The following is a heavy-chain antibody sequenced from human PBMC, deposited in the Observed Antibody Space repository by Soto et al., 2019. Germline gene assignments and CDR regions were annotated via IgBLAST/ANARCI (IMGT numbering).Heavy chain of an antibody. D-gene: IGHD3-10*01. CDR3: ARVWGGAFDF. CDR1: GGSISSGDYY. V-gene: IGHV4-61*08. J-gene: IGHJ3*01. Sequence: PETLSVSCTVSGGSISSGDYYWSWIRQNPGKGLEWIGYIYYSGSTNYNPSLKSRVTISVDTSKNQFSLKLSSVTAADTAVYYCARVWGGAFDFWGQGTMVTVSS. CDR2: IYYSGST.